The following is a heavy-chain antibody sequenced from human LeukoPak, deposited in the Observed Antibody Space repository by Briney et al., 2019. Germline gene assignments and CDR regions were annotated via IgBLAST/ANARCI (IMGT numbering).Heavy chain of an antibody. CDR3: ARVELWFGESTPFDY. D-gene: IGHD3-10*01. J-gene: IGHJ4*02. CDR2: ISAYNGNT. Sequence: ASVKVSSTASGYTFTIYGISWVRQAPGQGLERMGWISAYNGNTNYAQKLQGRGTMTTDTATSTDYMELRSLRSDDTAVYYCARVELWFGESTPFDYWGQGTLVTASS. V-gene: IGHV1-18*01. CDR1: GYTFTIYG.